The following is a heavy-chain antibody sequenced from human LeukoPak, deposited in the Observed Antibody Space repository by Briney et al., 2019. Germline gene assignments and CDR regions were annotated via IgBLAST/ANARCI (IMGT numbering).Heavy chain of an antibody. J-gene: IGHJ3*02. CDR2: ISSSSSYI. CDR3: AREGGYTYGSHAFDI. V-gene: IGHV3-21*01. Sequence: PGGSLRLSCAASGGTFSSYSMNWVRQAPGKGMEGESSISSSSSYIYYADSVKGRFTICRDKEKNSLYLQINSLRAEDTAVYYCAREGGYTYGSHAFDIWGQGTMVTVSS. CDR1: GGTFSSYS. D-gene: IGHD5-18*01.